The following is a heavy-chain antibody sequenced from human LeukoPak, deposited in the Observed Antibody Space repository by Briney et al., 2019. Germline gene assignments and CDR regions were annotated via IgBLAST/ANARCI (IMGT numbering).Heavy chain of an antibody. D-gene: IGHD3-22*01. CDR2: ISGSGGST. CDR1: GFTFDDYA. J-gene: IGHJ5*02. V-gene: IGHV3-23*01. Sequence: GGSLRLSCAASGFTFDDYAMHWVRQAPGKGLEWVSAISGSGGSTYYADSVKGRFTISRDNSKNTLYLQMNSLRAEDTAVYYCAKDYYYDSSGYLDPWGQGTLVTVSS. CDR3: AKDYYYDSSGYLDP.